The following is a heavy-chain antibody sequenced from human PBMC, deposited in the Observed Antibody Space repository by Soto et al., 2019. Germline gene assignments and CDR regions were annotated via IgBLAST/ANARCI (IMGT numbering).Heavy chain of an antibody. Sequence: QVHLVESGGGLVRPEGSLRLSCAASGFSIADYHMNWIRQAPGRGLEWLSYISKSSDFITYADAVKGRFTISRDNAKNSLYLQMSTLTGEDTAVYYCARDRGTSAYDWGVNYGLDVWGQGTKVTVSS. CDR3: ARDRGTSAYDWGVNYGLDV. D-gene: IGHD3-16*01. CDR1: GFSIADYH. CDR2: ISKSSDFI. V-gene: IGHV3-11*05. J-gene: IGHJ6*02.